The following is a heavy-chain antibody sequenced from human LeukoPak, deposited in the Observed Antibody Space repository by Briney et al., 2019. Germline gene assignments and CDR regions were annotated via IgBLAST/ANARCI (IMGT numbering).Heavy chain of an antibody. CDR1: GGTLSSYA. J-gene: IGHJ6*03. CDR3: ARAHSASDVYYYYYYMDV. V-gene: IGHV1-69*06. D-gene: IGHD1-26*01. CDR2: IIPIFGTA. Sequence: GASVKVSCKASGGTLSSYAISWVRQAPGQGLEWMGGIIPIFGTANYAQKFQGRVTITADKSTSTAYMELSSLRSEDTAVYYCARAHSASDVYYYYYYMDVWGKGTTVTVSS.